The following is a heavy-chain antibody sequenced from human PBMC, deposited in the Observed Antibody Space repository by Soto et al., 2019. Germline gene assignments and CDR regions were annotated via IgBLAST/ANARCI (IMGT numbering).Heavy chain of an antibody. V-gene: IGHV1-69*01. D-gene: IGHD3-22*01. Sequence: QVQLVQSGAEVKKPGSSVKVSCKASGGTFSSYAISWVRQAPGQGLEWMGGIIPIFGTANYAQKFQGRVTITADESTSTAYMELSSLRSDDTAVYYCAQQHYYDSSGYYENFDYWGQGTLVTVSS. CDR1: GGTFSSYA. CDR2: IIPIFGTA. J-gene: IGHJ4*02. CDR3: AQQHYYDSSGYYENFDY.